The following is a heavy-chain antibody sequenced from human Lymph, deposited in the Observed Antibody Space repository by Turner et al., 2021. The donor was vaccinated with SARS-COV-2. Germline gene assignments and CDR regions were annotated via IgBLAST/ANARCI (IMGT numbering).Heavy chain of an antibody. V-gene: IGHV3-9*01. D-gene: IGHD2-21*01. CDR1: GFTFDDYA. J-gene: IGHJ4*02. CDR2: IKWSGGSI. Sequence: EVQLLASGGGLVPPGRSLLLSCAASGFTFDDYAMHWVRQAPGKGLEWVSGIKWSGGSIAYADSVKGRFTISRDNPKNNLYLQMNSLRAEDTAFYYCAKELAGTYYSSFDYWGQGTLVTVSS. CDR3: AKELAGTYYSSFDY.